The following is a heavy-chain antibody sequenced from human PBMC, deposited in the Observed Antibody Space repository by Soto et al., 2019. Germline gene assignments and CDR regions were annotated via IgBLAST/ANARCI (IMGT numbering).Heavy chain of an antibody. Sequence: SGPTLVNPTETLTLTCTFSGFSLNTGGICVSWIRQPPGKALEWLGLIDWADDKDYRTSLKTRLTISKDSSKNQVVLTMTNMDPVDTATYYCARSLSVAASSGFDFWGQRILVTVSS. D-gene: IGHD2-15*01. CDR2: IDWADDK. CDR3: ARSLSVAASSGFDF. J-gene: IGHJ4*02. CDR1: GFSLNTGGIC. V-gene: IGHV2-70*13.